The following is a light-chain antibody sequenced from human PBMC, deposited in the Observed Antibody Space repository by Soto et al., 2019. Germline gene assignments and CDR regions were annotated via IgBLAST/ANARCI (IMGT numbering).Light chain of an antibody. CDR3: QQYNDWRPYT. V-gene: IGKV3-15*01. Sequence: EIVMTQSPATLSVSPGERATLSCRASQTVSSNLAWYQQGPGQAPRLLIYGASPRATGIPDSFSGSGSGTELPLTISSLQSEDFPVYYCQQYNDWRPYTFGQGTKLEIK. CDR2: GAS. J-gene: IGKJ2*01. CDR1: QTVSSN.